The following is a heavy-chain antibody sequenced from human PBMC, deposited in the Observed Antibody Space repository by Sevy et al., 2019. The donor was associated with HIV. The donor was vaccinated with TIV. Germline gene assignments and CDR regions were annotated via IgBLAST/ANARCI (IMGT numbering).Heavy chain of an antibody. J-gene: IGHJ5*02. CDR3: CTEGNVLLAEGWGHWFDP. CDR1: GFTFNNAW. D-gene: IGHD2-8*01. V-gene: IGHV3-15*01. Sequence: GGSLRLSCAASGFTFNNAWMSWVRQAPGKGLEWIGRFKNKPDGGTTDYDSPVKGRFTIARDDSKNTLYLQMNSLKTEDTAVYYCCTEGNVLLAEGWGHWFDPWGQGTLVTVSS. CDR2: FKNKPDGGTT.